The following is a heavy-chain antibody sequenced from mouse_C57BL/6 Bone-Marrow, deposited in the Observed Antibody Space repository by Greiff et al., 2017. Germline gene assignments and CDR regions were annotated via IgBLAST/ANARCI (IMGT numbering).Heavy chain of an antibody. J-gene: IGHJ3*01. D-gene: IGHD2-1*01. CDR3: ARPRRKRRYGNYEFDY. CDR2: ISSGGSYT. V-gene: IGHV5-6*01. CDR1: GFTFSSYG. Sequence: EVKLVESGGDLVKPGGSLKLSCAASGFTFSSYGMSWVRQTPDKRLEWVATISSGGSYTYYPDSVKGRFTISRDNAKNTLYLQMSSLKSEDTAMYYCARPRRKRRYGNYEFDYWGQGTLVTVSA.